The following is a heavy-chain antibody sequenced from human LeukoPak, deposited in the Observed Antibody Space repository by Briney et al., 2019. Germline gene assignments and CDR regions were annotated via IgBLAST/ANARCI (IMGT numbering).Heavy chain of an antibody. CDR2: IYHSGST. CDR3: ARVFLLGAAMAPHFDY. Sequence: PSETLSLTCTVSGGSISSSSYYWGWIRQPPGKGLEWIGSIYHSGSTYYNPSLKSRVTISVDTSKNQFSLKLSSVTAADTAVYYCARVFLLGAAMAPHFDYWGQGTLVTVSS. J-gene: IGHJ4*02. CDR1: GGSISSSSYY. V-gene: IGHV4-39*07. D-gene: IGHD5-18*01.